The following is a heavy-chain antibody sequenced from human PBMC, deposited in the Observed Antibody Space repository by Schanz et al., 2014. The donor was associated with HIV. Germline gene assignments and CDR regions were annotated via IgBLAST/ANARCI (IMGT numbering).Heavy chain of an antibody. D-gene: IGHD1-26*01. CDR2: MIWNNGI. Sequence: EVQLLESGGRLEQPGGSLRLSCAASGFIFSDYSMNWVRQAPGKGLEWVAHMIWNNGIYYADSVKGRFTISRDNAKNTLFLQMNNLREDDTAVYYCTRDGGCSGSACYGYGMDVWGQGTTVTVSS. V-gene: IGHV3-48*02. CDR3: TRDGGCSGSACYGYGMDV. J-gene: IGHJ6*02. CDR1: GFIFSDYS.